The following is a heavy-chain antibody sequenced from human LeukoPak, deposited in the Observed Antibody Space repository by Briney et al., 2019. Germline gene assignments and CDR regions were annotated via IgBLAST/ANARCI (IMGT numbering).Heavy chain of an antibody. V-gene: IGHV3-23*01. CDR3: SKGLRHSGYSLFDY. Sequence: SGGSLRLSCEASGFTFNNYAMNWVRQTPGKGLEWVSTLSGSGDTTYYADSVKGRFTISRDNSKNTLYLQMYSLRAEDTAVYFCSKGLRHSGYSLFDYWGQGSLVTVSS. D-gene: IGHD3-22*01. CDR2: LSGSGDTT. J-gene: IGHJ4*02. CDR1: GFTFNNYA.